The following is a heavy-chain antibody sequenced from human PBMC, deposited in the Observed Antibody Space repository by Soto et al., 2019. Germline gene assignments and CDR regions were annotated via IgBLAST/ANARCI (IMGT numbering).Heavy chain of an antibody. CDR2: INAGNGNT. CDR1: GYTFTSYA. J-gene: IGHJ4*02. CDR3: ARTWYYVSGSSKYDS. V-gene: IGHV1-3*05. D-gene: IGHD3-10*01. Sequence: QVQLVQSGAEEKKPGASVKVSCKASGYTFTSYAMHWVRQAPGQRLEWMGWINAGNGNTKYSQKFQGRVTITRDTSESKANRGRSSLRSEDTVVNYCARTWYYVSGSSKYDSGGQGTLVTVSS.